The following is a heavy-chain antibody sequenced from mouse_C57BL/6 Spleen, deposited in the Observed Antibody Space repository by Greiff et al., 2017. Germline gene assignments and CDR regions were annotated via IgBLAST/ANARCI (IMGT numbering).Heavy chain of an antibody. Sequence: EVLLVESGGGLVKPGGSLKLSCAASGFTFSDYGMHWVRQAPGQGLEWVAYISSGSSTIYYADTVKGRFTISRDNAKNTLFLQLTSLRSEDTAVYYCARIGGSPVYFDVWGTGTTVTVSS. CDR1: GFTFSDYG. J-gene: IGHJ1*03. V-gene: IGHV5-17*01. CDR2: ISSGSSTI. CDR3: ARIGGSPVYFDV.